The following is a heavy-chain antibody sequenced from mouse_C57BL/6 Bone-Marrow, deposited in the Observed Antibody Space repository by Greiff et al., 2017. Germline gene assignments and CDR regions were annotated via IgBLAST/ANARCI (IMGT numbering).Heavy chain of an antibody. V-gene: IGHV1-69*01. CDR2: IDPSDSYT. CDR1: GYTFTSYW. CDR3: ARRGDFYYGSSFYFDY. D-gene: IGHD1-1*01. J-gene: IGHJ2*01. Sequence: VQLQQPGAELVIPGASVKLSCKASGYTFTSYWMHWVKQRPGQGLEWIGEIDPSDSYTNYNQKFKGKSTLTVDKSSSTAYMQLSSLTSEDSAVYYCARRGDFYYGSSFYFDYWGQGTTLTVSS.